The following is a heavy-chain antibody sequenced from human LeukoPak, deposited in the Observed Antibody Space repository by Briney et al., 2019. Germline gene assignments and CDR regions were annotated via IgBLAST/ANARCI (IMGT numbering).Heavy chain of an antibody. CDR3: TRSSAYCSSTSCYVLDY. D-gene: IGHD2-2*01. J-gene: IGHJ4*02. CDR1: GFTFGDYA. CDR2: IRSKAYGGTT. Sequence: GGSLRLSCTASGFTFGDYAMSWVRQAPGKGLEWVGFIRSKAYGGTTEYAASVKGRFTISRDDSKSIAYLQMNSPKTEDTAVYYCTRSSAYCSSTSCYVLDYWGQGTLVTVSS. V-gene: IGHV3-49*04.